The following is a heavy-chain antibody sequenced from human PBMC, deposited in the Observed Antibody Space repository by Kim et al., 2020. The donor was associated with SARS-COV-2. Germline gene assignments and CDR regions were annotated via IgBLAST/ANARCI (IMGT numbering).Heavy chain of an antibody. J-gene: IGHJ2*01. CDR3: ARDRSSTSSGWYFDL. V-gene: IGHV1-46*01. Sequence: QKFQGGVTMTRDTSTSTVYMGLSSLRSEDTAVYYCARDRSSTSSGWYFDLWGRGTLVTVSS. D-gene: IGHD6-6*01.